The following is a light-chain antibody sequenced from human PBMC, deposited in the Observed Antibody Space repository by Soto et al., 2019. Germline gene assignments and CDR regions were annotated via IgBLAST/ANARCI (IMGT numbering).Light chain of an antibody. CDR2: GAF. CDR1: QSVSSSY. V-gene: IGKV3-20*01. CDR3: QQYGSSPYT. J-gene: IGKJ2*01. Sequence: EIVLTQSPGTLSLSPGERATLSCRASQSVSSSYLAWYQQKPGQAPRLLLYGAFSRATGIPDSFSGSGSGTDFTLTISRLEPEDFAVYYCQQYGSSPYTCGQGTKLEIK.